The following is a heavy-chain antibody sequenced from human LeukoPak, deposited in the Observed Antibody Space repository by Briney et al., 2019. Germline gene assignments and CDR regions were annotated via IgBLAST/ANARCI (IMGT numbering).Heavy chain of an antibody. V-gene: IGHV1-18*04. Sequence: ASVKVSCKASGFTFTSYGFTWVRQAPGQGLEWMGWISAYNGNTNYAEKFQGRSTMTTDTSTSTAYMELRSLRVDDTAVYYCARGGLSSRIDYWGQGTLATVTS. CDR1: GFTFTSYG. J-gene: IGHJ4*02. CDR3: ARGGLSSRIDY. CDR2: ISAYNGNT. D-gene: IGHD2-2*01.